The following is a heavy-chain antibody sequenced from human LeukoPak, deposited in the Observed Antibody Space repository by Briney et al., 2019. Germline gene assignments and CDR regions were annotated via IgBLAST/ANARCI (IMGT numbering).Heavy chain of an antibody. CDR1: GFTVSSNY. CDR3: AKALMASSNTRQPFH. J-gene: IGHJ4*02. Sequence: GGSLRLSCAASGFTVSSNYMSWVRQAPGKGLEWVSVIYSGGSTYYADSVKGRFTISRDNSKNTLYLQMNSLRAEDTAVYYCAKALMASSNTRQPFHWGQGTLVTVSS. CDR2: IYSGGST. D-gene: IGHD2-2*01. V-gene: IGHV3-66*01.